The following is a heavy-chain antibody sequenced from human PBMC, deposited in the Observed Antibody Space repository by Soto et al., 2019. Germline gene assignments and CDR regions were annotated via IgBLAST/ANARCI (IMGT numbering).Heavy chain of an antibody. V-gene: IGHV4-39*07. CDR1: GGSISYNSYY. Sequence: SETLSLTCSVSGGSISYNSYYWGWIRQPPGKGLEWVGGIFYTGTTYYSPSLKDRVTISVDTSKNQFSLKLSSVTAADTAVYYCATHYDILTGYSDEFDYWGQGTLVTVSS. CDR3: ATHYDILTGYSDEFDY. J-gene: IGHJ4*02. CDR2: IFYTGTT. D-gene: IGHD3-9*01.